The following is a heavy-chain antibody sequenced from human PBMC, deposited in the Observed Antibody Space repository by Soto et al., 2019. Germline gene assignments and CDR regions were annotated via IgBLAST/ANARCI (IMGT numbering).Heavy chain of an antibody. CDR1: GGTFSSYT. CDR2: TIPILGIA. CDR3: ARSVVPAAMVWFDP. Sequence: QVQLVQSGAEVKKPGSSVKVSCKASGGTFSSYTISWVRQAPGQGLEWMGGTIPILGIANYAQKFQGRATITADKSTSTAYMELSSLRFEDMAVYYCARSVVPAAMVWFDPWGQGTLVTVSS. V-gene: IGHV1-69*02. D-gene: IGHD2-2*01. J-gene: IGHJ5*02.